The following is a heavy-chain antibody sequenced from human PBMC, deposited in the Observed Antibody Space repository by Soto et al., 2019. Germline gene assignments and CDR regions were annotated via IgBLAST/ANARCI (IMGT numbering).Heavy chain of an antibody. J-gene: IGHJ6*02. CDR3: TSRTTYYDLWCGSPDGMDV. D-gene: IGHD3-3*01. CDR2: IRSKANSYAT. CDR1: GFTFSGSA. Sequence: PGGSLRLSCAASGFTFSGSAMHWVRHSSGKGLEWVGRIRSKANSYATAYAASVQCRFTISRDDSKNKAYLQMNSLKTEDTAVYYCTSRTTYYDLWCGSPDGMDVWGQGTTVTVSS. V-gene: IGHV3-73*01.